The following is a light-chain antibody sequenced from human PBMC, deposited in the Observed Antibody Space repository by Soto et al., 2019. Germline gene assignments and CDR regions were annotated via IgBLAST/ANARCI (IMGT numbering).Light chain of an antibody. Sequence: DIQMTPSPSTLSASVGDRVTITCRASQSISSWLAWYQQKPGKAPKLLIYKASSLESGVPSRFSGSGSGTEFTLTISSLQPVDFATYYCQQYNSSWTFGQGTKVDIK. CDR3: QQYNSSWT. V-gene: IGKV1-5*03. CDR1: QSISSW. CDR2: KAS. J-gene: IGKJ1*01.